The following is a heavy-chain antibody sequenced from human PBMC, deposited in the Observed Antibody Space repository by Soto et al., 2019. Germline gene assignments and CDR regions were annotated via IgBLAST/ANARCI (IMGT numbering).Heavy chain of an antibody. CDR2: INAGYGNT. CDR1: GYTFSSYA. D-gene: IGHD7-27*01. J-gene: IGHJ4*02. CDR3: ARDTGDGTFDF. Sequence: ASVKVSCKASGYTFSSYAMHWVRQAPGQRLEWMGWINAGYGNTKSSQKLQDRVTISRDTSASTAYMELTSLRSEDTAVYYCARDTGDGTFDFWGQGTLVTVSS. V-gene: IGHV1-3*01.